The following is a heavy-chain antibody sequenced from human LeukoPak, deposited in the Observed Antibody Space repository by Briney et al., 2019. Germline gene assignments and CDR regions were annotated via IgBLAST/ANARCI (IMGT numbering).Heavy chain of an antibody. CDR1: GFTVSSNY. D-gene: IGHD3-22*01. J-gene: IGHJ4*02. CDR3: ARDQLTYYDSSVRDY. Sequence: GGSLRLSCAASGFTVSSNYMSWVRQAPGKGLEWVSVIYSGGSTYYADSVKGRFTISRHNSKNTLYLQMNSLRAEDTAVYYCARDQLTYYDSSVRDYWGQGTLVTVSS. CDR2: IYSGGST. V-gene: IGHV3-53*01.